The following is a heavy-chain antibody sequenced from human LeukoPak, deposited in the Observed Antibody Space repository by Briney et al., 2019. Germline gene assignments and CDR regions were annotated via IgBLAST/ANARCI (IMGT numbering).Heavy chain of an antibody. Sequence: GGSLRLSCTDSGFTFRSNAMSWVRQAPGKGLEWVSAISGSGGSTHYADSVKGRFTISRDNSKNTLYMQMNSLRTEDTAVYYCAKGGVAAARDCWGQGTLVTVSS. D-gene: IGHD6-13*01. J-gene: IGHJ4*02. CDR1: GFTFRSNA. CDR3: AKGGVAAARDC. CDR2: ISGSGGST. V-gene: IGHV3-23*01.